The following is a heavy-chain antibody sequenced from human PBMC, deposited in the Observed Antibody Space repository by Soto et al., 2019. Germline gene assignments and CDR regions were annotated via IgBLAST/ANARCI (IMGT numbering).Heavy chain of an antibody. CDR1: GGSISSGGYS. CDR2: IYHSGGT. Sequence: QLQLQESGSGLVKPSQTLSFTCAVSGGSISSGGYSWNWIRQPPGKGLEWIGYIYHSGGTDYNPSLQSRVTITVASSTNQFSLKLSSVPAAATAVYYCARDSRSGYYLDYWGQGTLVTVSS. CDR3: ARDSRSGYYLDY. V-gene: IGHV4-30-2*01. D-gene: IGHD3-22*01. J-gene: IGHJ4*02.